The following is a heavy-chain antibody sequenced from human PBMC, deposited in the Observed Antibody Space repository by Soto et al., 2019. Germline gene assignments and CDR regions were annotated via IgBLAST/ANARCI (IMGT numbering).Heavy chain of an antibody. CDR1: GYAFTSYD. J-gene: IGHJ6*03. D-gene: IGHD2-21*01. Sequence: ASVKFSCKASGYAFTSYDINWVRQATGQGLEWMGWMNPNSGNTGYAQKFQGRVTMTRNTSISTAYMELSSLRSEDTAVYYCARVGAYCGGDCYSGAGYYYYYMDVWGKGTTVTVSS. CDR2: MNPNSGNT. V-gene: IGHV1-8*01. CDR3: ARVGAYCGGDCYSGAGYYYYYMDV.